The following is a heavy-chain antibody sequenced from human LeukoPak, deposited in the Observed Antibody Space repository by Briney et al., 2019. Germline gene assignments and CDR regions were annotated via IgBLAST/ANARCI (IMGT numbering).Heavy chain of an antibody. V-gene: IGHV3-53*01. CDR3: GRMYGGSFQVC. CDR2: IYSGGNT. CDR1: GFTVSSNY. Sequence: AGGSLRLSCAASGFTVSSNYLSWVRQAPGKGLEWVSVIYSGGNTYYADSVKGRFTISRDNSKNTLYLQMNSLKAEDTAGYFCGRMYGGSFQVCWGQGTLVTVSS. D-gene: IGHD1-26*01. J-gene: IGHJ4*02.